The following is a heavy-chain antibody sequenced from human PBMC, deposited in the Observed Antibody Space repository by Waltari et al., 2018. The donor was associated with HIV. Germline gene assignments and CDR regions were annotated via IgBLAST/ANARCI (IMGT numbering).Heavy chain of an antibody. CDR3: ARNSSATGNRGFYYGLDV. J-gene: IGHJ6*02. CDR2: MNDQSGTC. CDR1: GYNFINHD. V-gene: IGHV1-8*01. D-gene: IGHD3-22*01. Sequence: QVFLVQSGPEVKRPGASVNISCRASGYNFINHDINWVRQAPGPGFEWLGWMNDQSGTCGVADKFEDRVVGTRDMSVSTVSLEVTSLTPGDTATYFCARNSSATGNRGFYYGLDVWGQGTTVTVSS.